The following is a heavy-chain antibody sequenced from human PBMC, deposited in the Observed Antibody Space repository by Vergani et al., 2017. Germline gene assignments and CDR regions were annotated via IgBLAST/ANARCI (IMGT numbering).Heavy chain of an antibody. CDR1: GFTFSSYA. CDR3: AKGEGPNYYYYGMDV. V-gene: IGHV3-23*01. J-gene: IGHJ6*02. CDR2: ISGSGGST. Sequence: EVQLLESGGGLVQPGGSLRLSCAASGFTFSSYAMRWVRQAPGKGLEWVSAISGSGGSTYYADYVKGRFTISRDNSKNTLYLQMNSRRAEDTAVYYCAKGEGPNYYYYGMDVWGQGTTVTVSS.